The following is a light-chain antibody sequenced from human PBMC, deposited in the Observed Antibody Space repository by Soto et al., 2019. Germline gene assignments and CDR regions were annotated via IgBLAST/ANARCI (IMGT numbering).Light chain of an antibody. Sequence: EILLTQSPCSLSLSPGERATLSCRSSQSVPSNYLAWYQQKPGQAPRPLTYGASSRATGIPDRFSGSGSGTDFTLTISTLEPEDFAVYYCQQYGTSGTFGQGNKVDIK. CDR3: QQYGTSGT. CDR1: QSVPSNY. V-gene: IGKV3-20*01. CDR2: GAS. J-gene: IGKJ1*01.